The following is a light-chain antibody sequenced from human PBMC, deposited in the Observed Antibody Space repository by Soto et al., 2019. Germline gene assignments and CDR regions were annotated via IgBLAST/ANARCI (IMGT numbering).Light chain of an antibody. CDR2: AAS. Sequence: IQITQSPSSLSASGGYRVTITCRASQVITNDLGWYQQKPGKAPRRLIYAASSLQSGVPSRFSGSGSGTEFTLTISSLQPEDFATYYCLQHNTYPWTFGQGTKVDIK. CDR3: LQHNTYPWT. V-gene: IGKV1-17*01. CDR1: QVITND. J-gene: IGKJ1*01.